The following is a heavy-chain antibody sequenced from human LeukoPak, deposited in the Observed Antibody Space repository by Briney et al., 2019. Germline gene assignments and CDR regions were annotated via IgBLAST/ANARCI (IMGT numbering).Heavy chain of an antibody. CDR3: AREGIVVVVAAANWFDP. D-gene: IGHD2-15*01. CDR2: IIPILGIA. J-gene: IGHJ5*02. V-gene: IGHV1-69*04. CDR1: GGTFSSYT. Sequence: SVKVSCKASGGTFSSYTISWVRQAPGQGLGWMGRIIPILGIANYAQKFQGRVTITADKSTSTAYMELSSLRSEDTAVYYCAREGIVVVVAAANWFDPWGQGTLVTVSS.